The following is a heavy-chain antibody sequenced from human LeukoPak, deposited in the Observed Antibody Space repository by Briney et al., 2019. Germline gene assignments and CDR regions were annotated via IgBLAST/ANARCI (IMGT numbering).Heavy chain of an antibody. CDR1: GGSISSYY. J-gene: IGHJ6*02. CDR2: IYYSGST. V-gene: IGHV4-59*12. CDR3: ATSSSWYTNGMDV. D-gene: IGHD6-13*01. Sequence: SETLSLTCTVSGGSISSYYWSWIRQPPGKGLEWIGYIYYSGSTNYNPSLKSRVTISVDKSKSQFSLKLSSVTAADTAVYYCATSSSWYTNGMDVWGQGTTVTVSS.